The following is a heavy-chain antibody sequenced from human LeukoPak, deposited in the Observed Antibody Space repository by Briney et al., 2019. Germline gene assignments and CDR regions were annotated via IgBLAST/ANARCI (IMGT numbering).Heavy chain of an antibody. CDR2: INQDGSEK. D-gene: IGHD2-2*01. J-gene: IGHJ3*02. CDR3: ARGVVVAPRSAFDI. Sequence: GGSLGLSCAASGFTFRNYVIHWVRQAPGKGLEWVANINQDGSEKCYVDSVKGRFTISRDNAKNSLSLQMNSLRVEDTAVYYCARGVVVAPRSAFDIWGQGTMVTVSS. V-gene: IGHV3-7*01. CDR1: GFTFRNYV.